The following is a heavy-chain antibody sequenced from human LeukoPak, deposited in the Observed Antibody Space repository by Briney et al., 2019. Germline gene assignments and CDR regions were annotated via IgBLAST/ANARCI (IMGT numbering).Heavy chain of an antibody. CDR3: AKAGYCSGGSCYGFDY. CDR2: ISGSGGIA. Sequence: PGGSLRLSCAASGFTFSSYAMSRVRQAPGKGLEWVSVISGSGGIAYYADSVKGRFTISRDNSRNTLYLQMNSLRAEDTAVYYCAKAGYCSGGSCYGFDYWGQGTLLTVSS. D-gene: IGHD2-15*01. V-gene: IGHV3-23*01. CDR1: GFTFSSYA. J-gene: IGHJ4*02.